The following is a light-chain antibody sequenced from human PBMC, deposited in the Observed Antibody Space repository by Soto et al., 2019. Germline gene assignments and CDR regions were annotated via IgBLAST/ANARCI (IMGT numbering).Light chain of an antibody. J-gene: IGKJ4*01. CDR2: AAS. V-gene: IGKV1-12*01. CDR1: QGINNW. Sequence: DIQMTQSPSSVSAFVGDRVSITCRASQGINNWLAWYQQTAGKAPKLLIDAASSLQSGVPSRFSGSGSGTDFTLTISSLQPEDSATYFCQQANSFPLTFGGGTIIEIK. CDR3: QQANSFPLT.